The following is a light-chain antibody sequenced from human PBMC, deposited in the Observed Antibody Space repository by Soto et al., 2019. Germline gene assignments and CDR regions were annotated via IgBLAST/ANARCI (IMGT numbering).Light chain of an antibody. CDR1: QSISSN. J-gene: IGKJ2*01. V-gene: IGKV3-15*01. CDR3: QQYTYWYT. Sequence: EIVMTQSPATLSVSPGERATLSCRASQSISSNLAWYQQKPGQAPRLLIYDASTRATGIPDRFGGSGSGTEFTLTISSLLSEDFAVYYCQQYTYWYTFGQGTKLEIK. CDR2: DAS.